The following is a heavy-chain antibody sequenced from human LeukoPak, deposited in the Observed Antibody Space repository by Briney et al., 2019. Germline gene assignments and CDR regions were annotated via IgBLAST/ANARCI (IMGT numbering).Heavy chain of an antibody. V-gene: IGHV3-21*04. Sequence: GGSLRLSCAASGFTFSSYSMNWVRQAPGKGLEWVSSISSSSSYIYYADSVKGRFTISRDNAKNSLYLQMNSLRAEDTAVYYCAKDRWELRVYYFDYWGQGTLVTVSS. CDR1: GFTFSSYS. CDR3: AKDRWELRVYYFDY. CDR2: ISSSSSYI. D-gene: IGHD1-26*01. J-gene: IGHJ4*02.